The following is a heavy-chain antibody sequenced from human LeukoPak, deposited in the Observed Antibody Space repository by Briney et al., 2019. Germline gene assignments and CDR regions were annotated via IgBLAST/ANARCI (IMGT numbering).Heavy chain of an antibody. J-gene: IGHJ4*02. CDR1: GGTFNSYA. CDR3: ARVGSSGWYVHPTLDY. CDR2: IIPIFRTA. V-gene: IGHV1-69*05. D-gene: IGHD6-19*01. Sequence: GASVKVSCKASGGTFNSYAISWVRQAPGQRLEWMGRIIPIFRTANYAQKFQGRVTITTDESTSTAYMELSSLRSDDTAVYYCARVGSSGWYVHPTLDYWGQGTLVTVSS.